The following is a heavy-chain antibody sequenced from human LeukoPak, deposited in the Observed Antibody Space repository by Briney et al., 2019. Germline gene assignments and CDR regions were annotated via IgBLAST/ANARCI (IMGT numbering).Heavy chain of an antibody. CDR1: GFSFSSYA. D-gene: IGHD3-9*01. Sequence: GRSLRLSCAASGFSFSSYAMHWVRQAPGKGLEWVAAISYDGSNKYYADSVKGRFTISRDNSKNTLYLQMNSLRAEDTAVYYCARGGGSYDILTGDYKPHDYWGQGTLVTVSS. CDR3: ARGGGSYDILTGDYKPHDY. CDR2: ISYDGSNK. J-gene: IGHJ4*02. V-gene: IGHV3-30-3*01.